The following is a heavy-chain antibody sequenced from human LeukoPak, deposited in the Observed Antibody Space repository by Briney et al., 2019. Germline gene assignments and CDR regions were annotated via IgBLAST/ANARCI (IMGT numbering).Heavy chain of an antibody. V-gene: IGHV3-30*18. J-gene: IGHJ4*02. CDR2: VTYDGSSE. D-gene: IGHD3-16*01. Sequence: GGSLRLSCVASGFTFSNYGMHWVRQAPGKGLEWVATVTYDGSSEYYADSVKDRFTVSRDSSKNTLYLQMSSLKTEDTAVYYCAKRGDGGHKSLEYWGQGTLVIVSS. CDR1: GFTFSNYG. CDR3: AKRGDGGHKSLEY.